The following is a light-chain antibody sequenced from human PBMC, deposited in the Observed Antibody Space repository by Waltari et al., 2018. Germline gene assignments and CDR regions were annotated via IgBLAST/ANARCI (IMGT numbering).Light chain of an antibody. CDR2: GAS. Sequence: EIVLTQSPGTLSLSPGERATLSGRASQSVNNYLAWFQQKPGQAPRLLIHGASSSATGIPDRISGSGSGTDFTLTISGLEPQDFAVYYCQQYSSSPLTFGPGTKVDIK. J-gene: IGKJ3*01. V-gene: IGKV3-20*01. CDR1: QSVNNY. CDR3: QQYSSSPLT.